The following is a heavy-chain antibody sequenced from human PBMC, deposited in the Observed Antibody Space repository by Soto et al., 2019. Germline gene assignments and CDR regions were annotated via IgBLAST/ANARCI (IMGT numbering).Heavy chain of an antibody. CDR2: IIPILGIA. Sequence: QVQLVQSGADVKKPGSSVKVSCKASGGNFSSYTISWVRQAPGQGLEWMGRIIPILGIANYAQKFQGRVTITADTSTSTAYMELSSLRSEDTAVYYCARGLHYDSISLDDYWGQGTLVTVSS. J-gene: IGHJ4*02. D-gene: IGHD3-22*01. CDR1: GGNFSSYT. V-gene: IGHV1-69*02. CDR3: ARGLHYDSISLDDY.